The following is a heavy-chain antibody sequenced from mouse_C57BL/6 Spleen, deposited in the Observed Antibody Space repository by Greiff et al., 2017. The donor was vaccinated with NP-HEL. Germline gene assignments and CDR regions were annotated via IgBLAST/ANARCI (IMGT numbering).Heavy chain of an antibody. V-gene: IGHV5-16*01. CDR3: ARDQGGYYVY. CDR1: GFTFSDYY. J-gene: IGHJ2*01. CDR2: INYDGSST. D-gene: IGHD2-3*01. Sequence: EVMLVESEGGLVQPGSSMKLSCTASGFTFSDYYMAWVRQVPEKGLEWVANINYDGSSTYYLDSLKSRFIISRDNAKNILYLQMSSLKSEDTATYYCARDQGGYYVYWGQGTTLTVSS.